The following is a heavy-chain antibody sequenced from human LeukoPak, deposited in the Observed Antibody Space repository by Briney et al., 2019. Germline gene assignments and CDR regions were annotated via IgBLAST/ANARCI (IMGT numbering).Heavy chain of an antibody. V-gene: IGHV1-2*02. CDR3: ARGTSGWYVEPFDY. D-gene: IGHD6-13*01. J-gene: IGHJ4*02. CDR1: GYTFTGYY. Sequence: GASVKVSCKASGYTFTGYYMHWVRQAPGQGLEWMGWINPNSGGTNYAQKFQGRVSMTRDTSISTAYMELSRLRSDDTAVYYCARGTSGWYVEPFDYWGQGTLVTVSS. CDR2: INPNSGGT.